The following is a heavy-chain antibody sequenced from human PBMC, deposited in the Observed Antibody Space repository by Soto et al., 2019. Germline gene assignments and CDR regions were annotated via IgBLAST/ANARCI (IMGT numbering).Heavy chain of an antibody. D-gene: IGHD4-17*01. CDR3: AKGPYSGDYAYFDF. CDR2: ISHDAGGT. Sequence: PGGSLRLSCAASGFTFSSFAMNWVRHTPGKGLEWVSGISHDAGGTYYADSVKGRFTISRDNSKNTLYLQMDTLRAEDAAVYYCAKGPYSGDYAYFDFWGQGTLVTVSS. CDR1: GFTFSSFA. V-gene: IGHV3-23*01. J-gene: IGHJ4*02.